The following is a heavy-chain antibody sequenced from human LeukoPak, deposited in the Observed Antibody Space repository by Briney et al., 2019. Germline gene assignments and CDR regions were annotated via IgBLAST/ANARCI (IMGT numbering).Heavy chain of an antibody. CDR3: AKMPVSYSSGWSNFDY. V-gene: IGHV3-23*01. J-gene: IGHJ4*02. CDR2: ISGSGGST. CDR1: GFTFSSYA. Sequence: PGGSLRLSCAASGFTFSSYAMSWVRQAPGKGLEWVSAISGSGGSTYYADSVKGRFTISRDNSKDTLYLQMNSLRAEDTAVYFCAKMPVSYSSGWSNFDYWGQGTLVTVSS. D-gene: IGHD6-19*01.